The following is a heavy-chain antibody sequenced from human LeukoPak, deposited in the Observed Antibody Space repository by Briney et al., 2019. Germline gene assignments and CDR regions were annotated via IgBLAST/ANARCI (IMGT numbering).Heavy chain of an antibody. CDR1: GFTFNGHW. CDR3: AKPLTGVSSDYFDY. D-gene: IGHD7-27*01. Sequence: PGGSLRLSCAASGFTFNGHWLTWVRQAPGKGLEWVANINEDGSGKYYVDSVKGRFTISRDNSKNTLYLQMNSLRAEDTAVYYCAKPLTGVSSDYFDYWGQGTLVTVSS. CDR2: INEDGSGK. J-gene: IGHJ4*02. V-gene: IGHV3-7*01.